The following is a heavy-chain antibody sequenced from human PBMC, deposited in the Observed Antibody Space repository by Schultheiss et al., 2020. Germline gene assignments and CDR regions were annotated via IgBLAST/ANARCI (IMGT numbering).Heavy chain of an antibody. D-gene: IGHD2-8*01. J-gene: IGHJ5*02. CDR3: AKMIVLMRGWFDP. Sequence: GGSLRLSCAASGFTFSGSAMHWVRQASGKGLEWVSAISGSGGSTYYADSVKGRFTISRDNSKNTLYLQMNSLRAEDTAVYYCAKMIVLMRGWFDPWGQGTLVTVSS. V-gene: IGHV3-23*01. CDR2: ISGSGGST. CDR1: GFTFSGSA.